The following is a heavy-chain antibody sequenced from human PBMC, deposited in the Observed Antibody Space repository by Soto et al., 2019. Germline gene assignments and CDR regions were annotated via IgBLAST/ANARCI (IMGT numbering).Heavy chain of an antibody. CDR2: VYITGST. J-gene: IGHJ3*02. CDR1: GGSISTLY. CDR3: ARGGRDGFDI. Sequence: QVQLQESGPGLVKPSETLSLTCNVSGGSISTLYWNCIRQSAEKGLEWIGRVYITGSTNYHPSLKSRVTMSVDTSKNQFSLKMSSVTAADTAVYYCARGGRDGFDIWGQGTRVTVSS. V-gene: IGHV4-4*07.